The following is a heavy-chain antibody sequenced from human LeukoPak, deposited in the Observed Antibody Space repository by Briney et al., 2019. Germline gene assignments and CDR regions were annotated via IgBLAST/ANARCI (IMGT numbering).Heavy chain of an antibody. CDR1: GGTFSSYA. Sequence: SVKVSCKGSGGTFSSYAISWVRQAPGQGLEWMGGIIPIFGTANYAQKFQGRVTITTDESTSTAYMELSSLRSEDTAVYYCARGGDYDFWSGYRRRGYYYYMDVWGKGTTVTVSS. D-gene: IGHD3-3*01. V-gene: IGHV1-69*05. CDR2: IIPIFGTA. CDR3: ARGGDYDFWSGYRRRGYYYYMDV. J-gene: IGHJ6*03.